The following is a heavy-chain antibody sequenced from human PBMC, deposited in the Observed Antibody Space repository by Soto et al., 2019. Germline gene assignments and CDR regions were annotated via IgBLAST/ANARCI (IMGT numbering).Heavy chain of an antibody. CDR3: ARQVQMTTVSRRGNWFDP. D-gene: IGHD4-4*01. J-gene: IGHJ5*02. CDR1: GGSISSYY. CDR2: IYYSGST. Sequence: SETLSLTCTVSGGSISSYYWSWIRQPPGKGLEWIGYIYYSGSTNYNPSLKSRVTISVDTSKNQFSLKLSSVTAADTAVYYCARQVQMTTVSRRGNWFDPWGQGTLVTVSS. V-gene: IGHV4-59*08.